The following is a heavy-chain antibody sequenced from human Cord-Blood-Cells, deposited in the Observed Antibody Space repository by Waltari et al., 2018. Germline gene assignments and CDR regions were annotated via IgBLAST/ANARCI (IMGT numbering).Heavy chain of an antibody. Sequence: QVQLQESGPGLVKPSETLPLTCTVSGGSISIHYWHWIRQPPGKGLEWIGYIYYSGSTNYNPSLKSRVTISVDTSKNQFSLKLSSVTAADTAVYYCARVRTGTTAFDIWGQGTMVTVSS. CDR2: IYYSGST. J-gene: IGHJ3*02. D-gene: IGHD1-7*01. V-gene: IGHV4-59*11. CDR3: ARVRTGTTAFDI. CDR1: GGSISIHY.